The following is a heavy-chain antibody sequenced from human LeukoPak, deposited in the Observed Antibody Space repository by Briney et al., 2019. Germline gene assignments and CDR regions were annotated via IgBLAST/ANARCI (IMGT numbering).Heavy chain of an antibody. CDR3: ARSITGRASFDY. Sequence: PGGSLRLSCAASGCTVSSNYMSWVRQAPGKGLEWVSLTYSGGSTYYADSVKGRFTISRDNSKTTLYLQMNRLRAEDTAVYYCARSITGRASFDYWGQGTLVTVSS. D-gene: IGHD1-14*01. CDR2: TYSGGST. J-gene: IGHJ4*02. V-gene: IGHV3-66*01. CDR1: GCTVSSNY.